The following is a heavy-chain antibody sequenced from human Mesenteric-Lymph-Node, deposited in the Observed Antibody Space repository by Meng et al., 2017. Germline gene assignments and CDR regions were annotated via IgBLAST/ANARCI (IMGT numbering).Heavy chain of an antibody. D-gene: IGHD3-22*01. J-gene: IGHJ2*01. CDR3: ARCYYDSSGYGYWYFDL. CDR2: IYYSGIT. CDR1: GGYTSSGGYN. Sequence: QGKHEGLHPVRLMPYQTLPLPCTVCGGYTSSGGYNWNWIRRQPGKGMEWIGYIYYSGITNYNPSFKSRVTISVNTSKNQFSLKLSSVTAADTAVYYCARCYYDSSGYGYWYFDLWGRGTLVTVSS. V-gene: IGHV4-30-4*08.